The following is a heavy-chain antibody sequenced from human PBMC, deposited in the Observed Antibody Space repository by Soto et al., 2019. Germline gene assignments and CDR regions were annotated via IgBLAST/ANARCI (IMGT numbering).Heavy chain of an antibody. J-gene: IGHJ6*02. CDR1: GGSISSGGYY. V-gene: IGHV4-31*03. D-gene: IGHD5-12*01. CDR2: IYYSGST. CDR3: ARGPRGYDSYYYYGMDV. Sequence: QVQLQESGPGLVKPSQTLSLTCTVSGGSISSGGYYWSWIRQHPGKGLEWIGYIYYSGSTYYNPSLKSRVTISVDTSKNQFSLKLSSVTATDTAVYYCARGPRGYDSYYYYGMDVWGQGTTVTVSS.